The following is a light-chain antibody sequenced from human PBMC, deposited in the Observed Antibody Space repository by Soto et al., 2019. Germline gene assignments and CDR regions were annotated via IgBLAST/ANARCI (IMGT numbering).Light chain of an antibody. CDR1: QGVTSSY. J-gene: IGKJ5*01. V-gene: IGKV3D-20*02. Sequence: EIGLTQSRGTLSLSPGERATLSCRASQGVTSSYLAWYQQKPGQAPRLLIYGASSRATGIPDRFSGSGSGTNFTLTISSLEPEDFAVYYCQQRSNWPPITFGQGTRLEI. CDR2: GAS. CDR3: QQRSNWPPIT.